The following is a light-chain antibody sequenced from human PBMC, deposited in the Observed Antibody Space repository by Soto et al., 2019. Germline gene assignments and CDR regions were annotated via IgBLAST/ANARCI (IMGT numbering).Light chain of an antibody. CDR2: GAS. Sequence: EIVLTQSPGTLSLSPVERATLSFSSSQSVSSSYLAWYQQKPGQAPRLLIYGASSRATGSPDRFSGGGSGTDFTLTISRLEPEDFAVYYCQQYNNWPRTFGQGTRLEIK. CDR3: QQYNNWPRT. V-gene: IGKV3-20*01. CDR1: QSVSSSY. J-gene: IGKJ5*01.